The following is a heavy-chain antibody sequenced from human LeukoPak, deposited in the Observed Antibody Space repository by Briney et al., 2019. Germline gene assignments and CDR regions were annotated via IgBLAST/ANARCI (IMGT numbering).Heavy chain of an antibody. V-gene: IGHV4-59*08. Sequence: SETLSLTCTVSGGSISSYYWSWIRQPPGKGLEWIGYIYYSGSTNYNPSLKSRVTISVDTPKNQFSLKLSSVTAADTAVYYCARHVAEWFGELFPDYYYGMDVWGQGTTVTVSS. D-gene: IGHD3-10*01. CDR1: GGSISSYY. CDR2: IYYSGST. J-gene: IGHJ6*02. CDR3: ARHVAEWFGELFPDYYYGMDV.